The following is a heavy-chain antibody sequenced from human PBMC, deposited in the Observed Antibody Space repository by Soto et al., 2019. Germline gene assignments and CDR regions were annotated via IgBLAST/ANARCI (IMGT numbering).Heavy chain of an antibody. J-gene: IGHJ4*02. V-gene: IGHV3-30-3*01. Sequence: QVQLVESGGGVVQPGRSLRLSCAASGFTFSSYAMHWVRQAPGKGLEWVAVISYDGSNKYYADSVKGRFTISRDNSKNTLYLQKNSLRAEDTAVYYCARGDGAGDYWGQGTLVTVSS. CDR2: ISYDGSNK. CDR3: ARGDGAGDY. D-gene: IGHD3-10*01. CDR1: GFTFSSYA.